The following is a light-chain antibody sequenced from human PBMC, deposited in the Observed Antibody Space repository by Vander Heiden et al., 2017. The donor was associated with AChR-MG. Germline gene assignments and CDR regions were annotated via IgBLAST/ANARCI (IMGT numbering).Light chain of an antibody. J-gene: IGKJ4*01. V-gene: IGKV1-39*01. CDR1: QNIRSR. Sequence: DIQMTQSPSSLSASVGDRVTITCRASQNIRSRLTWYQQKPGQAPKILIYAASSLQSGVPSRFSGSGSGTEFTLTITNLQPEDFATYFCQQSDSTPHTFGGGTEVEIK. CDR3: QQSDSTPHT. CDR2: AAS.